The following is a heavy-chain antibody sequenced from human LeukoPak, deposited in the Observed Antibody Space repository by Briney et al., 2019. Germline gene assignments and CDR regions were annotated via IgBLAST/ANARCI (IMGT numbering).Heavy chain of an antibody. J-gene: IGHJ4*02. CDR2: INHSGST. Sequence: SETLSLTCAVYGGSFSGYYWSWIRQPPGKGLEWIGEINHSGSTNYNPSLKSRVTMSVDTSKNQFSLKLSSVTAADTAVYYCARTPYDYVWGSQFDYWGQGTLVTVSS. CDR3: ARTPYDYVWGSQFDY. V-gene: IGHV4-34*01. D-gene: IGHD3-16*01. CDR1: GGSFSGYY.